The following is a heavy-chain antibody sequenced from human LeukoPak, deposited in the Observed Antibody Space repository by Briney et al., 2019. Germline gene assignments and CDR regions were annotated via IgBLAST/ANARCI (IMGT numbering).Heavy chain of an antibody. D-gene: IGHD3-10*01. V-gene: IGHV3-33*01. CDR2: IWYDGSNK. Sequence: GGSLRLSCAASGFTFSSYGMHWVRQAPGKGLEWVAVIWYDGSNKYYADSVKGRFTISRDNSKNTLYLQMNSLRAKDTAVYYCASVRGASNYFDYWGQGTLVTVSS. CDR1: GFTFSSYG. CDR3: ASVRGASNYFDY. J-gene: IGHJ4*02.